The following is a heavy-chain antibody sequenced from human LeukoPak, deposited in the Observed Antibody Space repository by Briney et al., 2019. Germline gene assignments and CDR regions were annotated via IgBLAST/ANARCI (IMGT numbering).Heavy chain of an antibody. CDR1: GFTFSSYA. D-gene: IGHD6-6*01. CDR3: ARALNSSSGY. Sequence: GGSLRLSCAASGFTFSSYAMHWVRQAPGKGLEWVAVISYDGSNKYYADSVKGRFTISRDNSKNTLYLQMNSLRAEDTAVYYCARALNSSSGYWGQGTLVTVSS. V-gene: IGHV3-30-3*01. J-gene: IGHJ4*02. CDR2: ISYDGSNK.